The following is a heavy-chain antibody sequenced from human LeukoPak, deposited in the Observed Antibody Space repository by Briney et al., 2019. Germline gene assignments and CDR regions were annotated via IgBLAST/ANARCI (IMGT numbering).Heavy chain of an antibody. Sequence: GGSLRLSCAASGFTFSSFAMSRVRQAPGKGLEWVSVISGGGGSTYYADSVKGRFTISRDNSKNTLYLQMNSLRADDTAVYYCARSPTAINGYFDPWGQGTLVTVSS. J-gene: IGHJ5*02. CDR1: GFTFSSFA. CDR2: ISGGGGST. CDR3: ARSPTAINGYFDP. D-gene: IGHD2-2*01. V-gene: IGHV3-23*01.